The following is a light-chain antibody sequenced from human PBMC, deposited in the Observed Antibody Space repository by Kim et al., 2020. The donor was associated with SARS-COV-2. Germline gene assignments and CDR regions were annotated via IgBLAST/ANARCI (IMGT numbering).Light chain of an antibody. V-gene: IGKV3-15*01. CDR1: QSLSYI. J-gene: IGKJ2*01. CDR2: AAT. CDR3: QQYSNWPHT. Sequence: SASAGEKVTRSCRASQSLSYIVAWYQLKPGQAPRLLNYAATTRATGVPARFSGRGSGTEFTFTISSLQSEDVAIYYCQQYSNWPHTFGQGTKLEI.